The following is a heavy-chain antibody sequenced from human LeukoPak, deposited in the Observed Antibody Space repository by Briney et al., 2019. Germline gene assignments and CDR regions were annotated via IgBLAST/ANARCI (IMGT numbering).Heavy chain of an antibody. CDR3: AKGTYYDFWSGYSFDP. V-gene: IGHV3-9*03. J-gene: IGHJ5*02. D-gene: IGHD3-3*01. Sequence: GRSLRLSCAASGFTFDDYAMHRVRQAPGKGLEWVSGISWNSGNIGYADSVKGRFTISRDNAKKSLYLQMNSLRAEDMALYYCAKGTYYDFWSGYSFDPWGQGTLVTASS. CDR1: GFTFDDYA. CDR2: ISWNSGNI.